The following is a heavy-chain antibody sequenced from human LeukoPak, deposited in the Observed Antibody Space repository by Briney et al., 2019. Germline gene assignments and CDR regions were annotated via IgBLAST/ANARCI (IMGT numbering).Heavy chain of an antibody. CDR3: AKLGLVGGVYFDY. Sequence: GGSLRLSCAASGFTFSTYGMRWVRQAPGKGLEWVAFIRYDGSNKYYADSVKGRFTISRDNSKNTLYLQMNSLRAEDTAVYYCAKLGLVGGVYFDYWGQGTLVTVSS. CDR1: GFTFSTYG. D-gene: IGHD3-10*01. CDR2: IRYDGSNK. J-gene: IGHJ4*02. V-gene: IGHV3-30*02.